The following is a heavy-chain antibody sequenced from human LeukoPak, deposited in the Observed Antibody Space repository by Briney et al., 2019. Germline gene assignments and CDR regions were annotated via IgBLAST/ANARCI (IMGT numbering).Heavy chain of an antibody. Sequence: PGGSLRLSCAASGFTFSSYWMHWVRPAPGKGLVWDSRIHRDGSTTTYADSVKGRFSISRDNAKNTLYLQMNSLRAEDTAVYYCVRVYCSSTSCYYFDSWGQGTLVTVSS. D-gene: IGHD2-2*01. CDR3: VRVYCSSTSCYYFDS. CDR2: IHRDGSTT. J-gene: IGHJ4*02. V-gene: IGHV3-74*01. CDR1: GFTFSSYW.